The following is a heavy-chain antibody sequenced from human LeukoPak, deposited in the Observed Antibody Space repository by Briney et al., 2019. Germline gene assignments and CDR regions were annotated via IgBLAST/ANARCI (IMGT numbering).Heavy chain of an antibody. J-gene: IGHJ4*02. CDR2: IGTIISTT. D-gene: IGHD6-19*01. CDR1: GFTFGSYE. V-gene: IGHV3-48*03. Sequence: GGSLRLSCAASGFTFGSYEMNWVRQAPGKGLEWVSYIGTIISTTYYADSVKGRFTVSRDDAKSSLYLQMSSLRAEDTAVYYCARNVYDLRGQWLVPGFDYWGQRTLVTVSS. CDR3: ARNVYDLRGQWLVPGFDY.